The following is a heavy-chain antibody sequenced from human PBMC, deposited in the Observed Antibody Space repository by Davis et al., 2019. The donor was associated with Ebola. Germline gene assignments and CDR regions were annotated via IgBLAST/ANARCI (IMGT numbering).Heavy chain of an antibody. D-gene: IGHD2-8*02. V-gene: IGHV3-7*03. J-gene: IGHJ6*03. CDR3: VRDRDYWVHSYMDV. Sequence: GESLKTSCVASGFTFRSYWMSWVRQAPGKGLEWVADIKQDGSETYYVESVEGRFTISRDNTKNSLYLQMNSLRVEDTAVYYCVRDRDYWVHSYMDVWGNGTTVIVSS. CDR2: IKQDGSET. CDR1: GFTFRSYW.